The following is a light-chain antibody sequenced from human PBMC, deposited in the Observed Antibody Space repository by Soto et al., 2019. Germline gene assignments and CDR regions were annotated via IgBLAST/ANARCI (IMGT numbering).Light chain of an antibody. Sequence: QAVVTQPPSVSGAPGQRVTISCTGSSSNIGAGYDVHWYQQLPGTAPKLLIYGNSNRPSGVPDRFSGSKSGTSASLAITGLQAEDEADYYCQSYDSSLSAYVVFGGGTKLNVL. CDR3: QSYDSSLSAYVV. J-gene: IGLJ2*01. CDR2: GNS. V-gene: IGLV1-40*01. CDR1: SSNIGAGYD.